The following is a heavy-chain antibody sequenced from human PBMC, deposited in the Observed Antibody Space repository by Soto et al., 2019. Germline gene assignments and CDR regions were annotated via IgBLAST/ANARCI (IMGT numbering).Heavy chain of an antibody. J-gene: IGHJ6*02. CDR1: GYTFTSYG. CDR3: ARGVFSGPV. V-gene: IGHV1-8*02. Sequence: ASVKVSCKASGYTFTSYGISWVRQAPGQGLEWMGWMNPSSGNTGYVQKFQGRVTMTRNTSISTAYMELSSLRSEDTAVYYCARGVFSGPVWGQGTTVTVSS. CDR2: MNPSSGNT.